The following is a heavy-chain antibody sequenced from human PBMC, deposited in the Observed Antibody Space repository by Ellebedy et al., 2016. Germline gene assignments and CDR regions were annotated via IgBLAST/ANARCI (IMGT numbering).Heavy chain of an antibody. CDR1: GGSVSISSHY. V-gene: IGHV4-61*01. D-gene: IGHD1-26*01. J-gene: IGHJ4*02. Sequence: SETLSLXCNVSGGSVSISSHYWSWVRQSPGKGLEWIAHVYYNGDNRYNPSLKSRAAISADTSKNQFSLELRSVTAADTAVYYCARGSIGNSYYFDSWGQGTRVTVSS. CDR3: ARGSIGNSYYFDS. CDR2: VYYNGDN.